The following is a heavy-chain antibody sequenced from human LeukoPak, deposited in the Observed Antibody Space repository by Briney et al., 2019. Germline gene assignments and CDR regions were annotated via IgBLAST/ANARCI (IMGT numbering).Heavy chain of an antibody. V-gene: IGHV1-2*02. CDR3: ARVDNSSWYNIYYYYYMDV. D-gene: IGHD6-13*01. J-gene: IGHJ6*03. Sequence: ASVKVSCKASGYTFTGYYMHWVRQAPGQGLEWMGWINPNSGGTNYAQKFQGRVTMTRDTSISTAYMELSRLRSDDTAVYYCARVDNSSWYNIYYYYYMDVWGKGTTVTVSS. CDR2: INPNSGGT. CDR1: GYTFTGYY.